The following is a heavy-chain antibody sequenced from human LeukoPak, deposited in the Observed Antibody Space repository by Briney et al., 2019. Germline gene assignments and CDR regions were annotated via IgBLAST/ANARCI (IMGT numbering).Heavy chain of an antibody. J-gene: IGHJ4*02. CDR2: IKQDGSEK. CDR3: ARRGTSSSWAHFDY. Sequence: GGSLRLSCAVSGFIFSSYWMTWLRQAPGKGLEWVAKIKQDGSEKYYVDSVKGRFTISRDNARDTVYLQMNSLGAEDTAVYYCARRGTSSSWAHFDYWGQGTLVTVSS. D-gene: IGHD6-13*01. CDR1: GFIFSSYW. V-gene: IGHV3-7*05.